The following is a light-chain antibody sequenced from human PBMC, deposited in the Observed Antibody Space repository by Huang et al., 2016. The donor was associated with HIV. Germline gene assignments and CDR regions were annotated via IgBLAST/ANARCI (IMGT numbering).Light chain of an antibody. CDR3: QQLHDYPVT. CDR2: GAS. CDR1: QDISNS. J-gene: IGKJ5*01. Sequence: IKLTQSPSSLSASVGDRVIITCRASQDISNSLAWYQQKPGKAPKSLIFGASTLQSGVSSRFSGSAAGTYFTLTINGLQPEDFATYYCQQLHDYPVTFGQGTRLDIE. V-gene: IGKV1-9*01.